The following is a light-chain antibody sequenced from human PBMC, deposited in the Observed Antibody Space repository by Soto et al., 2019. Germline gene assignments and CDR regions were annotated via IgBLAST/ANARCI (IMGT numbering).Light chain of an antibody. Sequence: QSVLTQPASVSGAPGQSIAISCTGTSSDVGGYNYVSWYQHHPGKAPKLMVYDVSNRPSGVSNRFSGSKSGNTASRTISGLQAEDEADYYCSSYTSSSTYVFGTGTKLTVL. CDR1: SSDVGGYNY. V-gene: IGLV2-14*03. CDR2: DVS. CDR3: SSYTSSSTYV. J-gene: IGLJ1*01.